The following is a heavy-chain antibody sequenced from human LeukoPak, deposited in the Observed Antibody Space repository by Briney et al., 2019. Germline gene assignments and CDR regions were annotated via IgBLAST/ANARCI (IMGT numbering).Heavy chain of an antibody. D-gene: IGHD5-24*01. CDR2: INPNSGGT. J-gene: IGHJ5*02. V-gene: IGHV1-2*02. CDR3: ARNTINWFDP. Sequence: ASVKVSCKASGYTFTDYYMHWVRQAPGQGLEWMGWINPNSGGTNYAQKFQGRVSMTRDTSISTAYMELSRLRSDDMAVYYCARNTINWFDPWGQGVLVTVSS. CDR1: GYTFTDYY.